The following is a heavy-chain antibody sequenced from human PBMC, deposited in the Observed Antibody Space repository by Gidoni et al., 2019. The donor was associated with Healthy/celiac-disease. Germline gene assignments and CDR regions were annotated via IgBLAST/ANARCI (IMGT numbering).Heavy chain of an antibody. CDR1: GSTFSRSW. Sequence: EVQLVESGGGLVQPGGSLRLSCAASGSTFSRSWMSWVRQAPGKGLEWVANIKQDGSEKYYVDSVKGRFTISRDNAKNSLYLQMNSLRAEDTAVYYCAREAVVATPFPGYGMDVWGQGTTVTVSS. D-gene: IGHD5-12*01. CDR3: AREAVVATPFPGYGMDV. J-gene: IGHJ6*02. CDR2: IKQDGSEK. V-gene: IGHV3-7*03.